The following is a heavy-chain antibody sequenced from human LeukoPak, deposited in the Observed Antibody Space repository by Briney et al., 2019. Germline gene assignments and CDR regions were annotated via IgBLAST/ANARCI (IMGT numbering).Heavy chain of an antibody. J-gene: IGHJ3*02. CDR2: MNPNSGNT. CDR1: GYTFTSYD. CDR3: AGPNVGYCSSTSCYGAFDI. D-gene: IGHD2-2*01. V-gene: IGHV1-8*01. Sequence: ASVKVSCKASGYTFTSYDINWVRQATGQGLEWMGWMNPNSGNTGYAQKFQGRVTMTRNTSISTAYMELSSLRSEDTAVYYCAGPNVGYCSSTSCYGAFDIWGQGTMVTVSS.